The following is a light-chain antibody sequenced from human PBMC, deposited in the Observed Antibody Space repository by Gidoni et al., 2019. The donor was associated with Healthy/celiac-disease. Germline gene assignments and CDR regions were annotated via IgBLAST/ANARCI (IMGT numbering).Light chain of an antibody. CDR1: QGISSY. CDR3: QQRNSYLLT. CDR2: AAS. V-gene: IGKV1-9*01. J-gene: IGKJ4*01. Sequence: DIQLTQSPSFLSASVGDRVTITCRASQGISSYLAWYQQKPGKAPKLLIYAASTLQSGVPSRFSGSGSGTEFTLTISSLQHEDFATYYCQQRNSYLLTFGGGTKVEIK.